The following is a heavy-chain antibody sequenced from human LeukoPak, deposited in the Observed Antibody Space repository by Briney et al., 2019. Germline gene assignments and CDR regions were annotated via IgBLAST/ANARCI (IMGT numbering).Heavy chain of an antibody. J-gene: IGHJ3*02. CDR3: ARDRRIAVSNTSAFDI. V-gene: IGHV1-2*02. Sequence: ASVKVSCKASGYTFTGYYLHWVRQAPGQGLEWMGWINPNSGDTNYAQKFQGRVTMTRDTSISTAYTDLSSLTSDDTAVYYCARDRRIAVSNTSAFDIWGQGTMVTVSS. D-gene: IGHD6-19*01. CDR2: INPNSGDT. CDR1: GYTFTGYY.